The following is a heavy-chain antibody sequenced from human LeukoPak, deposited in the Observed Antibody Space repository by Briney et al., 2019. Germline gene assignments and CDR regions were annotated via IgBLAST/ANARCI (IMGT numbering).Heavy chain of an antibody. D-gene: IGHD1-1*01. J-gene: IGHJ6*02. Sequence: GGSLRLSCVASVFIFSSYAMSWVRQARGKGLEWVSSISGSGSSTYNADAVKGRFTISRDNSKNTLYLQVNSLRAEDTAVYYCAKFRSHWPYNGAMDVWGQGTTVTVSS. CDR2: ISGSGSST. V-gene: IGHV3-23*01. CDR3: AKFRSHWPYNGAMDV. CDR1: VFIFSSYA.